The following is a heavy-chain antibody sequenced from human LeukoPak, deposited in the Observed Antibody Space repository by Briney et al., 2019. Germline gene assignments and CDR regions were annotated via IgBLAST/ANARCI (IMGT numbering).Heavy chain of an antibody. CDR3: ARDGGYCSGGSCYYVY. CDR2: ISGSSSYT. D-gene: IGHD2-15*01. V-gene: IGHV3-11*06. CDR1: GFTFSDYY. Sequence: PGGSLRLSCAASGFTFSDYYMSWIRQAPGKGLEWVSYISGSSSYTNYADSVKGRFTISRDNAKNSLYLQMNSLRAEDTAVYYCARDGGYCSGGSCYYVYWGQGTLVTVSS. J-gene: IGHJ4*02.